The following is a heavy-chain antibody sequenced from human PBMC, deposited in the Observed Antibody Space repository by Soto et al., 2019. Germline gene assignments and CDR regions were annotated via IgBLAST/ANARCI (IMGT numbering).Heavy chain of an antibody. CDR1: GDSIISSDFY. CDR3: ARHSLALRKNNWFDP. J-gene: IGHJ5*02. D-gene: IGHD3-3*02. Sequence: SETLSLTCTVSGDSIISSDFYWGWVRQPPGKGLEWIGSIFYLGSSYYNPSLKSRVTMSVDTSKNQFSLRLRSVTAADTALYFCARHSLALRKNNWFDPWGKGLMVTVSS. V-gene: IGHV4-39*01. CDR2: IFYLGSS.